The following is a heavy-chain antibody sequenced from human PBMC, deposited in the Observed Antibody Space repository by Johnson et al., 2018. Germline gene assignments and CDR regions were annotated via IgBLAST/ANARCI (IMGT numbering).Heavy chain of an antibody. Sequence: VQLVQSGGGVVRPGGSLRLSCAASGFTFDDYGMSWVRQAPGKGLEWVSGINWNGGSTGYVDSVKGRFTISRDNSKTTLYQQMNSLRAEDTAVYYCAGAREYSRGNYDGMDVWGQGTTVTGSS. D-gene: IGHD3-22*01. CDR3: AGAREYSRGNYDGMDV. CDR2: INWNGGST. V-gene: IGHV3-20*04. CDR1: GFTFDDYG. J-gene: IGHJ6*02.